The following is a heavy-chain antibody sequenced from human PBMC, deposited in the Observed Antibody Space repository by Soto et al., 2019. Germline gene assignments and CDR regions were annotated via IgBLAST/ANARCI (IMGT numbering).Heavy chain of an antibody. J-gene: IGHJ3*02. CDR3: AKDGGITMFRGRARGFDI. CDR1: GFSFNIFA. D-gene: IGHD3-10*01. V-gene: IGHV3-23*01. Sequence: GGSLRLSCAASGFSFNIFAMGWVRQAPGQGLEWVSGISGSGESTYFADSVKGRFTISRDDPKNTVHLQLNSLKAEDTAVYYCAKDGGITMFRGRARGFDIWGPRTIVTGSS. CDR2: ISGSGEST.